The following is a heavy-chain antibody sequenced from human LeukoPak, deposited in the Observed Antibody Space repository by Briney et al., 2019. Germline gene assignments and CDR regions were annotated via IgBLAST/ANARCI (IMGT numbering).Heavy chain of an antibody. V-gene: IGHV4-34*01. D-gene: IGHD3-3*01. J-gene: IGHJ6*03. CDR3: ARVSNWSGYYEGVYYYYYYMDV. CDR1: GGSFSGYY. CDR2: INHSGST. Sequence: SETLSLTCAVYGGSFSGYYWSWIRQPPGKGLEWIGEINHSGSTNYNPSLKSRVTISVDTSKNQFSLKLSSVTAADTAVYYCARVSNWSGYYEGVYYYYYYMDVWGKGTTVTVSS.